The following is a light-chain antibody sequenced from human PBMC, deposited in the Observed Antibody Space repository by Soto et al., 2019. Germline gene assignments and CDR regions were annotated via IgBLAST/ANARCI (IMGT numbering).Light chain of an antibody. CDR1: SSNIGSNY. V-gene: IGLV1-47*02. CDR2: SNN. J-gene: IGLJ1*01. CDR3: AAWDDSLGYV. Sequence: QSVLTQPPSASGTPGQRVTISCSGSSSNIGSNYVYWYQQLPGTAPKLLIYSNNQRPSGVPDRFSGSKSGTSASLAISGLRSEDEADYYCAAWDDSLGYVFGTGTKLTVL.